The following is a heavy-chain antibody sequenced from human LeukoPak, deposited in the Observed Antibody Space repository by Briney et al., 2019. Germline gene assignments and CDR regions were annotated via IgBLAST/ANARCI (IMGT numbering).Heavy chain of an antibody. CDR3: AGGSIFGVAPFDY. CDR1: GGTFSSYA. CDR2: IIPVSGTP. J-gene: IGHJ4*02. Sequence: SVKVSCKASGGTFSSYAISWVRQAPGQGLEWMGGIIPVSGTPNYAQKFQGRVTITTDESTSTVYMELSSLRCEDTAVYFCAGGSIFGVAPFDYWGQGTLVTVSS. V-gene: IGHV1-69*05. D-gene: IGHD3-3*01.